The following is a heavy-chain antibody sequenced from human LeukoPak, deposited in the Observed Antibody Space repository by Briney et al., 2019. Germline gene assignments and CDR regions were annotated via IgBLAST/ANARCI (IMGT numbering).Heavy chain of an antibody. J-gene: IGHJ6*04. CDR1: GYTFTSYG. Sequence: ASVKVSCKASGYTFTSYGISWVRQAPGQGLEWMGWISAYNGNTNYAQKLQGRVTMTTDTSKSTAYMELRSLRSDDTAVYYCARTPPPPYSGYDGFMDVWGKGTTVTVSS. D-gene: IGHD5-12*01. V-gene: IGHV1-18*04. CDR2: ISAYNGNT. CDR3: ARTPPPPYSGYDGFMDV.